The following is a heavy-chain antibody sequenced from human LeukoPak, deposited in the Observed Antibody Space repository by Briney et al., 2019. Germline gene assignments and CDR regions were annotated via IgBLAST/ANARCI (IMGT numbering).Heavy chain of an antibody. D-gene: IGHD3-10*01. Sequence: ASVKVSCKASGYTFTSYYMHWVRQAPGQGLEWMGIINPSGGSTSYAQKFQGRVTMTRDTSTSTVYMELSSLRSEDTAVSYCARDFGPTLRFGEFQNLFDPWGQGTLVTVSS. CDR3: ARDFGPTLRFGEFQNLFDP. J-gene: IGHJ5*02. CDR1: GYTFTSYY. V-gene: IGHV1-46*01. CDR2: INPSGGST.